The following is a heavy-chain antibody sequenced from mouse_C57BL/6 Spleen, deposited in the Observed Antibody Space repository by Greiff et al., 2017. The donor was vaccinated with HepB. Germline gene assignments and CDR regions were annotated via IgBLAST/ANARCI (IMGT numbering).Heavy chain of an antibody. CDR2: IHPNSGST. D-gene: IGHD1-1*01. CDR3: ARRHTKVYFDY. J-gene: IGHJ2*01. V-gene: IGHV1-64*01. CDR1: GYTFTSYW. Sequence: QVQLQQPGAELVKPGASVKLSCKASGYTFTSYWMHWVKQRPGQGLEWIGMIHPNSGSTNYNEKFKSKATLTVDKSSSTAYMQLSSLTSEDSAVYYCARRHTKVYFDYWGQGTTLTVSS.